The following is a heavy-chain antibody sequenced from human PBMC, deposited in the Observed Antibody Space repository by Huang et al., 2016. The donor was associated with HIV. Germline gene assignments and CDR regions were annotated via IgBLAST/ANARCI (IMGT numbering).Heavy chain of an antibody. CDR3: ARTPYSGSHPDY. CDR2: INPLSGVT. CDR1: GYTFTDYF. J-gene: IGHJ4*02. V-gene: IGHV1-2*02. Sequence: QVQLVQSGAEVKKPGASVKVSCRTSGYTFTDYFVHGVRQAPGQGRQWMGSINPLSGVTNYAQKFQGRVTMNRDTSIRTVYMELNRLRSDDTALYYCARTPYSGSHPDYWGQGTLVTVSS. D-gene: IGHD2-15*01.